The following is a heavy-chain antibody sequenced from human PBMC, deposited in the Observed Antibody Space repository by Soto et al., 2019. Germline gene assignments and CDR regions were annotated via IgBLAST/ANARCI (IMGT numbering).Heavy chain of an antibody. CDR3: AKDIFDWLPYYYYGMDV. J-gene: IGHJ6*02. CDR1: GFTFISYG. D-gene: IGHD3-9*01. CDR2: ISYDGSNK. V-gene: IGHV3-30*18. Sequence: PGGSLRLSCAASGFTFISYGMHWVRQAPGKGLEWVAVISYDGSNKYYADSVKGRFTISRDNSKNTLYLQMNSLRAEDTAVYYCAKDIFDWLPYYYYGMDVWGQGTTVTVSS.